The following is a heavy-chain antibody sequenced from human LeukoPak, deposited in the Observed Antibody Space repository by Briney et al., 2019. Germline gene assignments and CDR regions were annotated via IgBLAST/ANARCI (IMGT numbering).Heavy chain of an antibody. CDR1: GYTFTSYG. CDR2: ISAYNGNT. Sequence: ASMKVSCKASGYTFTSYGISWVRQAPGQGLEWMGWISAYNGNTNYAQKLQGRVTMTTDTSTSTAYMELRSLRSDDTAVYYCARYNVDAVVTLYWYFDLWGRGTLVTVSS. CDR3: ARYNVDAVVTLYWYFDL. J-gene: IGHJ2*01. V-gene: IGHV1-18*01. D-gene: IGHD2-21*02.